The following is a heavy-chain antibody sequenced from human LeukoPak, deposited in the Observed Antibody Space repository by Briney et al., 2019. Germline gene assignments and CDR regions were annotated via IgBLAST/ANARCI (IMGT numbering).Heavy chain of an antibody. V-gene: IGHV4-4*07. CDR1: GGSISSYY. CDR2: IYTSGST. CDR3: AREDDFWSGHDAFDI. D-gene: IGHD3-3*01. J-gene: IGHJ3*02. Sequence: SETLSLTCTVSGGSISSYYWSRIRQPAGKGLEWIGRIYTSGSTNYNPSLKSRVTMSVDTSKNQFSLKLSSVTAADTAVYYCAREDDFWSGHDAFDIWGQGTMVTVSS.